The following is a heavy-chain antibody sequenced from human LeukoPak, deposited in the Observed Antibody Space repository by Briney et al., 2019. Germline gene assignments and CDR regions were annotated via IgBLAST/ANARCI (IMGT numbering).Heavy chain of an antibody. J-gene: IGHJ6*03. Sequence: PSETLSLTCAVSGGSISSNKWWSWLRQAPGKGLEWLGEVVHSGSTNYNPSLKSRVTISVDTSKNQFSLKLSSVTAADTAVYYCARQPPIAVAGPPRIDYYYYMDVWGKGTTVTISS. CDR3: ARQPPIAVAGPPRIDYYYYMDV. V-gene: IGHV4-4*02. CDR1: GGSISSNKW. CDR2: VVHSGST. D-gene: IGHD6-19*01.